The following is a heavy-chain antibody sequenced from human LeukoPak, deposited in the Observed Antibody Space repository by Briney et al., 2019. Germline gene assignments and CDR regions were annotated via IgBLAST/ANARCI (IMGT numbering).Heavy chain of an antibody. CDR1: GGSISSSSYY. CDR3: ASSPLENSSGLVSSAFDI. Sequence: KSSETLSPTCTVSGGSISSSSYYWGWIRQPPGKGLEWIGSIYYSGSTYYNPSLKSRVTISVDTSKNQFSLKLSSVTAADTAVYYCASSPLENSSGLVSSAFDIWGQGTMVTVSS. J-gene: IGHJ3*02. D-gene: IGHD6-19*01. CDR2: IYYSGST. V-gene: IGHV4-39*07.